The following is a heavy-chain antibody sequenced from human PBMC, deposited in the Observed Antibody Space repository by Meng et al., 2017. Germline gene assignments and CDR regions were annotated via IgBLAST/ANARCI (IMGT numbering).Heavy chain of an antibody. CDR1: GYTFTSYA. Sequence: QVQLGQSGAEVKKPGASVKVSCKASGYTFTSYAMHWVRQAPGQRLEWMGWINAGNGNTKYSQKFQGRVTMTTDTSTSTAYMELRSLRSDDTAVYYCARGGSRYYGDYNWYFDLWGRGTLVTVSS. V-gene: IGHV1-3*01. D-gene: IGHD4-17*01. CDR3: ARGGSRYYGDYNWYFDL. CDR2: INAGNGNT. J-gene: IGHJ2*01.